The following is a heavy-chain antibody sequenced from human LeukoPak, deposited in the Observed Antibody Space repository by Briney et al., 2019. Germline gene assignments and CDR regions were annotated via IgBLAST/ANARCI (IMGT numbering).Heavy chain of an antibody. CDR3: ARVPSSGYDEYYFDY. D-gene: IGHD3-22*01. CDR2: IYYSGST. V-gene: IGHV4-30-4*01. CDR1: GGSISSGDYY. J-gene: IGHJ4*02. Sequence: SETLSLTCTVSGGSISSGDYYWSWIRQPPGKGLEWIGYIYYSGSTYYNPSLKSRVTISVDTSKNQFSLKLSSVTAADTAVYYCARVPSSGYDEYYFDYWGQGTLVTVSS.